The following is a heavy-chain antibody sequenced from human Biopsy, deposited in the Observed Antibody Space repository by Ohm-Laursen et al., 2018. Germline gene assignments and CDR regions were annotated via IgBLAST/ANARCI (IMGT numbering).Heavy chain of an antibody. Sequence: GTLSLTCTVSSGSIRTGDYYWTWIRQPPGKGLEWIGHVYNGGITNYNPSLKSRVTISKDTSKNQFSLQVNSVTAADTAVYYCARTPRDSFWSGSYKRGLWFDPWGQGTLVIVSS. CDR1: SGSIRTGDYY. CDR3: ARTPRDSFWSGSYKRGLWFDP. D-gene: IGHD3-3*01. CDR2: VYNGGIT. V-gene: IGHV4-61*08. J-gene: IGHJ5*02.